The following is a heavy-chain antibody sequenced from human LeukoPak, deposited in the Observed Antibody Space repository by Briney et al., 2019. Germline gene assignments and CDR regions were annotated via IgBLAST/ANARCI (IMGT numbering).Heavy chain of an antibody. D-gene: IGHD3-22*01. V-gene: IGHV3-7*01. CDR1: GFTFSSYA. CDR2: IRQAGNEK. CDR3: ARGRYYDSSGYSN. J-gene: IGHJ4*02. Sequence: GGSLRLSCAASGFTFSSYAMSWVRQAPGKGLEWVASIRQAGNEKFYVDAVKGRFTISRDNTKNSVSLQMNSLRAEDTAVYYCARGRYYDSSGYSNWGQGTLVTVSS.